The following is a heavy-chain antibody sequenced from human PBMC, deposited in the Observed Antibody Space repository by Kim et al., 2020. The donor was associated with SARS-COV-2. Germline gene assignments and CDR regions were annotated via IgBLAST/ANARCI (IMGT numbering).Heavy chain of an antibody. J-gene: IGHJ6*02. D-gene: IGHD2-15*01. CDR2: IYYSGST. Sequence: SETLSLTCTVSGGSISSYYWSWIRQPPGKGLEWIGYIYYSGSTNYNPSLKSRVTISVDTSKNQFSLKLSSVTAADTAVYYCARDAVVGGGMDVWGQGTTVTVSS. CDR1: GGSISSYY. CDR3: ARDAVVGGGMDV. V-gene: IGHV4-59*01.